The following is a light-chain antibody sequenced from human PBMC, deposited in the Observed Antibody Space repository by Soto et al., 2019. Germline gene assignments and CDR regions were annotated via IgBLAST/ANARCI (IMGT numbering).Light chain of an antibody. CDR3: SSYTTTYTPLDV. CDR1: SSDIGGYNY. J-gene: IGLJ1*01. CDR2: EVS. Sequence: QSALTQPASVSGSPGQSITISCTGTSSDIGGYNYVSWYQQHPGKAPKLMIYEVSNRPSGVSNRFSGSKSGNTASLTISGLQAEDEADYYCSSYTTTYTPLDVFGTGTKGTV. V-gene: IGLV2-14*01.